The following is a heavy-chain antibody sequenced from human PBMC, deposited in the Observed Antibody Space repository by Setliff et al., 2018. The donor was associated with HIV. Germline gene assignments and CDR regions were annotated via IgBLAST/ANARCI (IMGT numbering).Heavy chain of an antibody. CDR1: GGSFSGFY. CDR3: AGLTGTDFDY. J-gene: IGHJ4*02. V-gene: IGHV4-34*01. D-gene: IGHD1-20*01. Sequence: SETLSLTCGVYGGSFSGFYWTWIRQPPGKGLEWIGQIDHSGNIHYNVSLKSRVTISVDMSAQQFSLKLNSVTAADTAVYYCAGLTGTDFDYWGQGTLVTVSS. CDR2: IDHSGNI.